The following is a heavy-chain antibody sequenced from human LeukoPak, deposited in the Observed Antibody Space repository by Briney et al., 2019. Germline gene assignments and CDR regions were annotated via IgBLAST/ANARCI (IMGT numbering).Heavy chain of an antibody. Sequence: PGGSLRLSCAASGFTFSSYSMNWVRQAPGKGLEWVSSISSSSSYIYYADSVKGRFTISRDNAKNSLYLQMNSLRAEDTAVYYCARDPYSGSYGDSYYYYMDVWGKGTTVTISS. V-gene: IGHV3-21*01. D-gene: IGHD1-26*01. CDR2: ISSSSSYI. J-gene: IGHJ6*03. CDR3: ARDPYSGSYGDSYYYYMDV. CDR1: GFTFSSYS.